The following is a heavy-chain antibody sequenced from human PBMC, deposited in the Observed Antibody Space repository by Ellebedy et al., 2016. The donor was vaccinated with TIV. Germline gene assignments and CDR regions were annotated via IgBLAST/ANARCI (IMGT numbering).Heavy chain of an antibody. CDR1: GFAFNRFW. D-gene: IGHD2-2*01. V-gene: IGHV3-7*04. CDR3: VRDTVAVPDGNTFDF. J-gene: IGHJ3*01. Sequence: GESLKISCAASGFAFNRFWMGWIRQSPGKGLEWVALIKYDEIENYYANSVKGRFTISRDNRRNSLYLQMRSLRLDDTAMYFCVRDTVAVPDGNTFDFWGQGTMVTVST. CDR2: IKYDEIEN.